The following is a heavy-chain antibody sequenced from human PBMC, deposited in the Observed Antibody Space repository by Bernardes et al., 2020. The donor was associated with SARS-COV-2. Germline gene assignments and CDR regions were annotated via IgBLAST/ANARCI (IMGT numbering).Heavy chain of an antibody. D-gene: IGHD3-3*01. CDR3: ARHALYDFWSGYYTGFFDY. J-gene: IGHJ4*02. V-gene: IGHV4-39*07. CDR2: IYYSGST. Sequence: SEPLYLTCTVSGGSISSSSYYWGWIRQPPGKGLEWIGSIYYSGSTYYNPSLKSRVTISVDTSKNQFSLKLSSVTAADTAVYYCARHALYDFWSGYYTGFFDYWGQGTLVTVSS. CDR1: GGSISSSSYY.